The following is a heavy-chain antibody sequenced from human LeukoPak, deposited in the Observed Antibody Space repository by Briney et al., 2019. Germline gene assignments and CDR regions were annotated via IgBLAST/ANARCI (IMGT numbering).Heavy chain of an antibody. CDR3: ARDYSGYSYGYGLADAFDI. CDR1: GGSINDYY. V-gene: IGHV4-59*12. J-gene: IGHJ3*02. Sequence: ASETLSLTCTVSGGSINDYYWAWIRQPPGKGLEWIGYIYYSESTNYNPSLKSRVTISIGPSKNQFSLKLSSVTAADTAVYYCARDYSGYSYGYGLADAFDIWGQGTMVTVSS. CDR2: IYYSEST. D-gene: IGHD5-18*01.